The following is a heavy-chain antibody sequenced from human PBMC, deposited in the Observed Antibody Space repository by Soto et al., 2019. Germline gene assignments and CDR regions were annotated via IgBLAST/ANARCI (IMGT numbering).Heavy chain of an antibody. Sequence: GGSLRLSCGASGFTFGSYSVNWVRQAPGKGLEWVSSISSSSSYIYYADSVKGRFTISRDNAKNSLYLQMNSLRAEDTAVYYCARTAAGTYYFDYWGQGTLVTVSS. J-gene: IGHJ4*02. D-gene: IGHD6-13*01. CDR1: GFTFGSYS. V-gene: IGHV3-21*01. CDR2: ISSSSSYI. CDR3: ARTAAGTYYFDY.